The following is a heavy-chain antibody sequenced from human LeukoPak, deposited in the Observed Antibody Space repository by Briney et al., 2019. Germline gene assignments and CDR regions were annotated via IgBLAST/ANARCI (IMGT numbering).Heavy chain of an antibody. V-gene: IGHV1-8*01. CDR2: MNPNSGNT. D-gene: IGHD3-3*01. CDR3: ATSRGITIFGVAPGDYFDY. CDR1: GYTFTSYD. J-gene: IGHJ4*02. Sequence: ASVKVSCKASGYTFTSYDINWVRQATGQGLEWMGWMNPNSGNTGYAQKFQGRVTITTDESTSTAYMELSSLRSEDTAVYYCATSRGITIFGVAPGDYFDYWGQGTLVTVSS.